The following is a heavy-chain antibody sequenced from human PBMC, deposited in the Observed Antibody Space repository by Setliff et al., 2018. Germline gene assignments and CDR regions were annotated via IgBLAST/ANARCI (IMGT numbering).Heavy chain of an antibody. CDR2: IHHSGST. CDR1: GGSFSDYY. V-gene: IGHV4-34*01. Sequence: SETLSLTCAVHGGSFSDYYWTWIRQPPGKGLEWIGEIHHSGSTKYSPSLESRVTMSVDPSKNQFSLKVTSVTAADTAVYSCARMSGFQYMDVWGKGTTVTVSS. CDR3: ARMSGFQYMDV. D-gene: IGHD3-3*01. J-gene: IGHJ6*03.